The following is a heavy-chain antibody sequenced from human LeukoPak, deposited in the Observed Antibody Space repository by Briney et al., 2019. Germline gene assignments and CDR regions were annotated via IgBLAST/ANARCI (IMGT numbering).Heavy chain of an antibody. V-gene: IGHV3-48*03. Sequence: SGRTQRLPYVASGYTLNIYEMSGAREAPGKGLEWILYISRSGSTIFYAEFLKGRFTIYRDNAEHSLYRQMNPLRAGDTSIYYCARDRANYLHYWGQGTLVSVPS. CDR1: GYTLNIYE. J-gene: IGHJ4*02. CDR2: ISRSGSTI. CDR3: ARDRANYLHY.